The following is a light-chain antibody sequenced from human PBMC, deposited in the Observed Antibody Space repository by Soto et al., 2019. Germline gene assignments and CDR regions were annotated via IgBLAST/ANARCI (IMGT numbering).Light chain of an antibody. CDR1: QTITTY. CDR2: AAS. J-gene: IGKJ2*02. CDR3: QQSYTTPCT. V-gene: IGKV1-39*01. Sequence: DIQMTQSPSSLSASVGDGVTITCRASQTITTYLHWYQQKPGRAPKLLIYAASNLKSGVPTRFSGGGSGTDFTLTISSLQPEDFGTYYCQQSYTTPCTFGQGTKLEIK.